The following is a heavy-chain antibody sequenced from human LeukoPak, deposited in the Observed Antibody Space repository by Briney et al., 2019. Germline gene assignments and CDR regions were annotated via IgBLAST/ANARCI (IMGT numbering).Heavy chain of an antibody. J-gene: IGHJ4*02. CDR3: ARVSSGYYYLDY. V-gene: IGHV1-18*01. CDR2: ISAYNGNT. Sequence: ASVKVPCKASGYDFTTYAISWVRQAPGQGLEWMGWISAYNGNTNYAQKLQGRVTMTTDTSTSTAYMELRSLRSDDTAVYYCARVSSGYYYLDYWGQGTLVTVSS. D-gene: IGHD3-22*01. CDR1: GYDFTTYA.